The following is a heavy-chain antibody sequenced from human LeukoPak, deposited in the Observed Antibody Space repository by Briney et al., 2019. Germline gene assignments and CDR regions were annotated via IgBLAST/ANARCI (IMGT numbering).Heavy chain of an antibody. D-gene: IGHD6-6*01. J-gene: IGHJ6*02. CDR2: MNPDSGNT. CDR1: GYTFTSYD. Sequence: ASVKVSCKASGYTFTSYDINWVRQATGQGLEWMGWMNPDSGNTGYAQQFHGRVTMTRNTSINTAYMELSSLRSEDTAVYYCATAGSSSSYGMDVWGQGTAVTVSS. V-gene: IGHV1-8*01. CDR3: ATAGSSSSYGMDV.